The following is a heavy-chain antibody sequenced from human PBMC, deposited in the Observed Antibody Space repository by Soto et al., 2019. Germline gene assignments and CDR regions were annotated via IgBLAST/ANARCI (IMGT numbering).Heavy chain of an antibody. Sequence: SQTQSLTNTVADGYIRSGGYYWSLIRKPPGKGLEWIGEINHSGSTNYNPSLKSRVTISVDTSKNQFSLKLSSVTAADTAVYYCARGRNILRYFDWLLGWFDPWGHGTLVTVS. CDR3: ARGRNILRYFDWLLGWFDP. V-gene: IGHV4-34*01. J-gene: IGHJ5*02. D-gene: IGHD3-9*01. CDR2: INHSGST. CDR1: DGYIRSGGYY.